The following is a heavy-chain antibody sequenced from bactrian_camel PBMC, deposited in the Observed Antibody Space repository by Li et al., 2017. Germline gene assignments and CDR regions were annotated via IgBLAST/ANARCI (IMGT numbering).Heavy chain of an antibody. CDR2: IYTVTGNT. V-gene: IGHV3S54*01. Sequence: QVQLVESGGGSAESGGSMTLSCAASGDTESLNCMGWFRQSPGKEREGVATIYTVTGNTYYSDSVRGRFTIAQDKAANTLYLQMNNLAPEDSATYYCAAVPKVLLGPLSRRTYDCYTTFWPDDLGQGTQVTVS. CDR1: GDTESLNC. J-gene: IGHJ4*01. CDR3: AAVPKVLLGPLSRRTYDCYTTFWPDD. D-gene: IGHD3*01.